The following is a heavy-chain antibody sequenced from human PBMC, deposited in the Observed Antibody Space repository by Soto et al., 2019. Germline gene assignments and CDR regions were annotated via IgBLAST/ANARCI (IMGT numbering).Heavy chain of an antibody. D-gene: IGHD6-13*01. V-gene: IGHV3-7*01. CDR2: IKQDGSEK. CDR1: GFIFSNHW. Sequence: GGSLRLSCAASGFIFSNHWMSWVRQAPGKGLEWVANIKQDGSEKNYLDSVKGRFTVSRDNAKNSLYLQMNSLRAEDTAVYYCARDLAAGGDYWGQGAVVTVSS. CDR3: ARDLAAGGDY. J-gene: IGHJ4*02.